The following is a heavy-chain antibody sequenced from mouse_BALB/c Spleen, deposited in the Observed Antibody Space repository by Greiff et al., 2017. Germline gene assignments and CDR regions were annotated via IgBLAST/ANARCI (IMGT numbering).Heavy chain of an antibody. CDR2: ISSGGSYT. Sequence: DVKLVESGGGLVKPGGSLKLSCAASGFTFSSYTMSWVRQTPEKRLEWVATISSGGSYTYYPDSVKGRFTISRDNAKNTLYLQMSSLKSEDTAMYYCTREGMWGNWAYWGQGTLVTVSA. V-gene: IGHV5-6-4*01. D-gene: IGHD2-1*01. J-gene: IGHJ3*01. CDR3: TREGMWGNWAY. CDR1: GFTFSSYT.